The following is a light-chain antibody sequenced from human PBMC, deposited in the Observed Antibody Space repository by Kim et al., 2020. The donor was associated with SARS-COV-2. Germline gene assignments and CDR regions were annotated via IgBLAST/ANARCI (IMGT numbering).Light chain of an antibody. CDR3: SSYTSNYV. J-gene: IGLJ1*01. Sequence: QSALTQPASVSGSPGQSITISCTGTSSDVGGYNYVSWYQQHPGKAPKLMIYDVSKRPSGVSNRFSGSKSGNTASLTISGLQAEDEADYYCSSYTSNYVFGTGTKVTVL. CDR2: DVS. V-gene: IGLV2-14*01. CDR1: SSDVGGYNY.